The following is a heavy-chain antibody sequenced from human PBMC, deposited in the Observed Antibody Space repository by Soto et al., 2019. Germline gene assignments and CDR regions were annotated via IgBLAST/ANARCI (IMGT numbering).Heavy chain of an antibody. V-gene: IGHV1-69*13. J-gene: IGHJ6*02. D-gene: IGHD2-21*02. CDR2: IIPIFGTA. Sequence: SVKVSCKASGGTFSSYAISWGRQAPGQGLEWMGGIIPIFGTANYAQKFQGRVTITADESTSTAYMELSSLRSEDTAVYYCARGACGGNSCYYYYGMDVWGQGTTVTVSS. CDR1: GGTFSSYA. CDR3: ARGACGGNSCYYYYGMDV.